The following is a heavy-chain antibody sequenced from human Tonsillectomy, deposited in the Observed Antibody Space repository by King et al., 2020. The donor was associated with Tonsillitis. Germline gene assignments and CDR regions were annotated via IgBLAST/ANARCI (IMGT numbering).Heavy chain of an antibody. CDR3: ARVQGDYEENWFDA. CDR1: GFTFSSYS. D-gene: IGHD4-17*01. J-gene: IGHJ5*02. Sequence: VQLVESGGGLVKPGGSLRLSCAASGFTFSSYSMNWVRQAPGKGLEWVSSISSSSSYIYYADSVKGRFTISRDNAKNSLYLQMNSLRAEDTAVYYCARVQGDYEENWFDAWGQGPLVTVSP. CDR2: ISSSSSYI. V-gene: IGHV3-21*01.